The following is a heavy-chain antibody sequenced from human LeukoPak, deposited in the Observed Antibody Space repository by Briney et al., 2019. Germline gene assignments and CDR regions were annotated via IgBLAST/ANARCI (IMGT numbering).Heavy chain of an antibody. CDR3: ARRGTTVVHFDY. D-gene: IGHD4-23*01. CDR1: GGSISSGGYY. J-gene: IGHJ4*02. V-gene: IGHV4-31*03. Sequence: PSETLSLTCTVSGGSISSGGYYWSWIRQHPGKGLEWIGYIYYSGSTYYNPSLKSRVTISVDTSKNQFSLKLSSVTAADTAVYYCARRGTTVVHFDYWGQGTLVTVSS. CDR2: IYYSGST.